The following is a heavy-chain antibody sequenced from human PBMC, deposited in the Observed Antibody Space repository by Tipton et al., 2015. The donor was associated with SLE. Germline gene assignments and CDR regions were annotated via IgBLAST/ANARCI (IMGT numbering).Heavy chain of an antibody. Sequence: PGLVKPSQTLSLTCTVSGGSISSGSYYWSWIRQPAGKGLEWIGRIYTSGSTNYNPSLKSRVTISVDTSKNQFSLKLSSVTAADTAVYYCAREIIAAAGRGAFDIWGQGTMVTVSS. CDR3: AREIIAAAGRGAFDI. CDR1: GGSISSGSYY. J-gene: IGHJ3*02. D-gene: IGHD6-13*01. CDR2: IYTSGST. V-gene: IGHV4-61*02.